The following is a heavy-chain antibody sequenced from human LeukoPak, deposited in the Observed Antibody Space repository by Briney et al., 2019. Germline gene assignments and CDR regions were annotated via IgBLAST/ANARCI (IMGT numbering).Heavy chain of an antibody. V-gene: IGHV4-59*11. Sequence: SETLSLTCSVPFGSISSHYWSWIRQPPGKGLEWIGHIFYSGTTTYNPSLKSRVTISLDTSKNQFSLNLTSVTAADTAVYYCARHPSGWTTYFDYWGQGTLVTVSS. CDR2: IFYSGTT. CDR3: ARHPSGWTTYFDY. J-gene: IGHJ4*02. CDR1: FGSISSHY. D-gene: IGHD1-1*01.